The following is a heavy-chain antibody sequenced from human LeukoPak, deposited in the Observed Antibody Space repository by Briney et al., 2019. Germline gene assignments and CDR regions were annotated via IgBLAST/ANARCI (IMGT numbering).Heavy chain of an antibody. J-gene: IGHJ5*02. CDR2: IYTSGST. V-gene: IGHV4-4*07. Sequence: SETLSLTCTVSGGSISSYYWSWIRQPAGKGLEWIGRIYTSGSTNYNPSLKSRVTMSVDTSKNQFSLKLSSVTAADTAVYYCARDRITIFGNWFDPWGQGTLVTVSS. CDR3: ARDRITIFGNWFDP. D-gene: IGHD3-3*01. CDR1: GGSISSYY.